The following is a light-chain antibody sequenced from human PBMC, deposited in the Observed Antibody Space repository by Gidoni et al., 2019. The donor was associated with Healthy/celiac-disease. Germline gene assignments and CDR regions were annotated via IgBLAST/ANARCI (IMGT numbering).Light chain of an antibody. CDR3: QSYDSSNVV. J-gene: IGLJ2*01. Sequence: NFMLTQPHSVSESPRQTVTISCTRSSGSIASNYVQWYQQRPGSAPTTVIYEDNQRPSGVPDRFSGSIDSSSNSASLTISGLKTEDEADYYCQSYDSSNVVFGGGTKLTVL. CDR2: EDN. CDR1: SGSIASNY. V-gene: IGLV6-57*04.